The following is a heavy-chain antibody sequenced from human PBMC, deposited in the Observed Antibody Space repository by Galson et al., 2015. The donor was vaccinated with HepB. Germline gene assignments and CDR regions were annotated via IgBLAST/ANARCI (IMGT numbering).Heavy chain of an antibody. J-gene: IGHJ4*02. D-gene: IGHD1-26*01. CDR3: ARDRWGAFDY. Sequence: SLRLSCAASGFTVSSNYMSWARQAPGKGLEWVSVIYSGGSTYYADSVKGRFTISRDNSKNTLYLQMNSLRAEDTAVYYCARDRWGAFDYWGQGTLVTVSS. CDR2: IYSGGST. V-gene: IGHV3-53*01. CDR1: GFTVSSNY.